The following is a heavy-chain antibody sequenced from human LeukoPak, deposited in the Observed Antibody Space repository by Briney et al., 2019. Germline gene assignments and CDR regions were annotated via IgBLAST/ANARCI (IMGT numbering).Heavy chain of an antibody. D-gene: IGHD3-9*01. J-gene: IGHJ6*02. V-gene: IGHV3-21*01. CDR2: ISSSSSYI. Sequence: KSGGSLRLSCAASGFTFSSYSMNWVRQAPRKGLEWVSSISSSSSYIYYADSVKGRFTISRDNAKNSLYLQMNSLRAEDTAVYYCARDGVLRYFDWLPDKRFYYYHGMDVWGQGTTVTVSS. CDR3: ARDGVLRYFDWLPDKRFYYYHGMDV. CDR1: GFTFSSYS.